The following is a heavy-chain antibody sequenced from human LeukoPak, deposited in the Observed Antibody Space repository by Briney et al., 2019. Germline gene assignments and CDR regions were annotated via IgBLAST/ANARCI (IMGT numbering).Heavy chain of an antibody. CDR1: GGSISSYY. V-gene: IGHV4-4*07. CDR3: ARDPGTTGEVKFDP. J-gene: IGHJ5*02. Sequence: SETLSLTCTVSGGSISSYYWSWIRQPPGKGLEWIGRISGSGTNPALQSRLTISIDTSKNQFSPKLMSVTAADTAVYYCARDPGTTGEVKFDPWGQGTLVTVSS. D-gene: IGHD4-17*01. CDR2: ISGSGT.